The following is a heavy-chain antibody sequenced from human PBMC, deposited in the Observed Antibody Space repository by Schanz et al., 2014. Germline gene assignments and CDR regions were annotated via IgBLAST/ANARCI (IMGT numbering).Heavy chain of an antibody. D-gene: IGHD6-19*01. J-gene: IGHJ4*02. Sequence: EVQLVESGGGLVKPGGSLRLSWASSGFIFSSFTMNWVGRAPGRGWGWVSSIDTVGHFVYYADSVKGRFTISRDNTKKSLSLQMDSLRAEDTAVYYCARDALAQPGKYNSPWFYFDFWGQGAPVIVSS. CDR1: GFIFSSFT. CDR3: ARDALAQPGKYNSPWFYFDF. V-gene: IGHV3-21*01. CDR2: IDTVGHFV.